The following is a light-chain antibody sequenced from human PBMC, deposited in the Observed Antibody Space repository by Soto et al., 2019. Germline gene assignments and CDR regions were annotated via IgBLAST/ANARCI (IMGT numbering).Light chain of an antibody. V-gene: IGKV3-20*01. Sequence: ETVLTQSPGTLSLSPGERATLSCRASQSVSSSYLGWYQQKPGQAPRLLIYGASSRATGIPDRFSGSGSGPDFTLTISKLEPEDFAVYYCQQYGSSRFTFGPGTKVDIK. CDR2: GAS. CDR3: QQYGSSRFT. CDR1: QSVSSSY. J-gene: IGKJ3*01.